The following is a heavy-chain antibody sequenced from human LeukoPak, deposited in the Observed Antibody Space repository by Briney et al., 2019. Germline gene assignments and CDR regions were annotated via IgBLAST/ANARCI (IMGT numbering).Heavy chain of an antibody. CDR2: ISSSSSYI. CDR1: GFTFSSYS. Sequence: GGSLRLSCAASGFTFSSYSMNWVRQAPGKGLEWVSSISSSSSYIYYVDSVKGRFTISRDNAKNSLYLQMNSLRAEDTAVCYCAREGYGDSSGMDVWGQGTTVTVSS. V-gene: IGHV3-21*01. CDR3: AREGYGDSSGMDV. J-gene: IGHJ6*02. D-gene: IGHD4-17*01.